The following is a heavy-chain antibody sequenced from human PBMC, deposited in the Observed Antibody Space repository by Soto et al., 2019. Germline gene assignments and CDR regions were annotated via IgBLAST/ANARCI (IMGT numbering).Heavy chain of an antibody. J-gene: IGHJ4*02. D-gene: IGHD2-2*01. CDR2: IWYDGSNK. Sequence: QVQLVESGGGVVQPGRSLRLSCAASGFTFSSYGMHWVRQAPGKGLEWVSVIWYDGSNKYYADSVKGRFTISRDNSKNTLYLQMNSLRAEDTAVYYCARDHSENIVVVPAAIRYWGQGTLFTVSS. V-gene: IGHV3-33*01. CDR1: GFTFSSYG. CDR3: ARDHSENIVVVPAAIRY.